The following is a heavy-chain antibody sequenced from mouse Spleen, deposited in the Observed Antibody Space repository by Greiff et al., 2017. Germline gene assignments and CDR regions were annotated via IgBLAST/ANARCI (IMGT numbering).Heavy chain of an antibody. CDR3: ARVYDGYYYAMDY. Sequence: VQLKESGPGLVKPSQSLSLTCSVTGYSITSGYYWNWIRQFPGNKLEWMGYISYDGSNNYNPSLKNRISITRDTSKNQFFLKLNSVTTEDTATYYCARVYDGYYYAMDYWGQGTSVTVSS. CDR2: ISYDGSN. CDR1: GYSITSGYY. D-gene: IGHD2-3*01. V-gene: IGHV3-6*01. J-gene: IGHJ4*01.